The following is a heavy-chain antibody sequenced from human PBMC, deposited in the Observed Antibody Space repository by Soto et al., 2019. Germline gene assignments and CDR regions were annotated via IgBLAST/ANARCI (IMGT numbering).Heavy chain of an antibody. V-gene: IGHV4-31*03. J-gene: IGHJ3*02. D-gene: IGHD2-2*01. Sequence: QVQLQESGPGLVKPSQTLSLTCTVSGGSISSGGYYWSWIRQHPGKGLEWIGYIDYSGSTYYNPSLKSRVTLSVDTSKNQFSLKLSSVTAADTAVYYCARRYQLLNAFDIWGQGTMVTVSS. CDR2: IDYSGST. CDR3: ARRYQLLNAFDI. CDR1: GGSISSGGYY.